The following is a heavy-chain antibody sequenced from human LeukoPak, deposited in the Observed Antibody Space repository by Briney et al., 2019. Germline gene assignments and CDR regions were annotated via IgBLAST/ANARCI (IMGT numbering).Heavy chain of an antibody. Sequence: GGSLRLSCAASGFTFSSYAMSWVRQAPGKGLEWVSAISGSGGSTYYADSVKGRFTISRDNAKNSLYLQMNSLRAEDTAVYYCARCGVGVAAAAANCWGQGTLLTVSS. V-gene: IGHV3-23*01. J-gene: IGHJ4*02. CDR1: GFTFSSYA. CDR3: ARCGVGVAAAAANC. D-gene: IGHD6-13*01. CDR2: ISGSGGST.